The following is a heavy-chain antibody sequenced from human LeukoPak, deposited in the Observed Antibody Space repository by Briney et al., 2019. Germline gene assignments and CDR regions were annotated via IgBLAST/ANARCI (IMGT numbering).Heavy chain of an antibody. Sequence: GGSLRLSCAASGFTFSSYAMSWVRQAPGKGLEWVSAISGSGGSTYYADSVKGRFTISRDNSKNTLYLQLTSLRAEDTAVYYCAKGGTYYFDTSGSSFDYWGQGTLVTVSS. D-gene: IGHD3-22*01. J-gene: IGHJ4*02. V-gene: IGHV3-23*01. CDR1: GFTFSSYA. CDR2: ISGSGGST. CDR3: AKGGTYYFDTSGSSFDY.